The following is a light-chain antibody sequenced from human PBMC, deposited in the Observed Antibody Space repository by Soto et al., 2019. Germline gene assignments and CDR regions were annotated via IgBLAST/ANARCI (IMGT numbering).Light chain of an antibody. CDR1: SSDVGGHNF. V-gene: IGLV2-14*01. CDR2: DVT. CDR3: SSYTSISTYV. J-gene: IGLJ1*01. Sequence: QSVLTRPASVSGSPGQSITISCTGTSSDVGGHNFVSWYQQHPDKAPKLMIYDVTNRPSGVSNRFSGSKSGNTASLTISGLQAEDEADYYCSSYTSISTYVFGTGTKVTVL.